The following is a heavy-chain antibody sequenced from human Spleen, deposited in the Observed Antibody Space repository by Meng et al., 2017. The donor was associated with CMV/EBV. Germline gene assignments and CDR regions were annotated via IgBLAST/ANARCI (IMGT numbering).Heavy chain of an antibody. CDR3: ARETGFYGSGSRLQKSYNWFDP. J-gene: IGHJ5*02. CDR1: AYY. Sequence: AYYRTWSGRPAGRGMEWIGYIKSSGINTYNPSLMRRIYKYLETSKNQFSLKLNSVTAADTAVYYCARETGFYGSGSRLQKSYNWFDPWGQGTPVTVSS. CDR2: IKSSGIN. V-gene: IGHV4-30-4*01. D-gene: IGHD3-10*01.